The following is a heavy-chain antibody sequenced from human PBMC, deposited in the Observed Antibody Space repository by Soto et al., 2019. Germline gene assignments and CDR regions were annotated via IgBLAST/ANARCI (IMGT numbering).Heavy chain of an antibody. D-gene: IGHD3-22*01. J-gene: IGHJ6*02. CDR3: ARFYYDSSGYLPSPYYYYYGMDV. CDR1: GFTFSSYS. Sequence: GGSLRLSCAASGFTFSSYSMNWVRQAPGKGLEWVSYISSSSTTKYYVDSVKGRLTISRDNAKNSLYLQMNSLRAEDTAVYYCARFYYDSSGYLPSPYYYYYGMDVWGQGTTVTVSS. V-gene: IGHV3-48*04. CDR2: ISSSSTTK.